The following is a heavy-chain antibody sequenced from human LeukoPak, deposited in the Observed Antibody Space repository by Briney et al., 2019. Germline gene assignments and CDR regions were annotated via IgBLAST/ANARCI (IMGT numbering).Heavy chain of an antibody. CDR3: ARIRHYDSSGDDSYYFDY. J-gene: IGHJ4*02. CDR2: IYHSGST. D-gene: IGHD3-22*01. Sequence: SGTLSLTCAASGGSISSSNWWSWVRQPPGKGLEWIGEIYHSGSTNYNPSLKSRVTISVDKSKNQFSLKLSSVTAADTAVYYCARIRHYDSSGDDSYYFDYWGQGTLVTVSS. CDR1: GGSISSSNW. V-gene: IGHV4-4*02.